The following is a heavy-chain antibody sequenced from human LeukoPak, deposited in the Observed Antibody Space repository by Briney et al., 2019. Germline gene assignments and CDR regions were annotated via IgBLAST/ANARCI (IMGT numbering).Heavy chain of an antibody. V-gene: IGHV3-23*01. CDR2: ISGSGGST. CDR3: AKDEWIVAAGKPYY. D-gene: IGHD6-13*01. Sequence: GGSLRLPCAASGFTFSSYAMSWVRQAPGKGLEWVSAISGSGGSTYYADSVKGRFTISRDNSKNTLYLQMNSLRAEDTAVYYCAKDEWIVAAGKPYYWGQGTLVTVSS. J-gene: IGHJ4*02. CDR1: GFTFSSYA.